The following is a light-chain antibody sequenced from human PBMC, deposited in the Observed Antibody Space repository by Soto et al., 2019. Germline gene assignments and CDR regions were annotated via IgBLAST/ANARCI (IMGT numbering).Light chain of an antibody. CDR2: KAS. Sequence: DIPMTQFPSTQSASVGDRVIITCRASQSISSWLAWYQQKPGKAPNLLIYKASGLASGVPSRFSGSGFGTEFTLTISSLQPDDIATYYCQQYDSYSTFGGGTKVEIK. CDR1: QSISSW. CDR3: QQYDSYST. J-gene: IGKJ4*01. V-gene: IGKV1-5*03.